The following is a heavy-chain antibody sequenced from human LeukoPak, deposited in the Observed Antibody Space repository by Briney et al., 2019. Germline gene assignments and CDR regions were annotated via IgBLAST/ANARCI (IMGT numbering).Heavy chain of an antibody. CDR2: IYPGDSDT. Sequence: GESLKISCKGSGYSFTSYWIGWVRQMPGKGLEWMGIIYPGDSDTRYSPSFQGQVTISADKSISTAYLQWSSLKASDTAMYYCARGEVEMATIKPRAFDYWGQGTLVTVSS. D-gene: IGHD5-24*01. V-gene: IGHV5-51*01. J-gene: IGHJ4*02. CDR3: ARGEVEMATIKPRAFDY. CDR1: GYSFTSYW.